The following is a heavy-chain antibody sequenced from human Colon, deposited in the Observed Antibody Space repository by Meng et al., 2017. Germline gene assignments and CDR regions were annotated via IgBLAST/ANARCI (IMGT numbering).Heavy chain of an antibody. V-gene: IGHV4-61*02. CDR1: GGSISSGSYY. D-gene: IGHD5-24*01. CDR3: ARADVEMATPPGGHAFDI. Sequence: SETLSLTCTVSGGSISSGSYYWSWIRQPAGKGLEWIGRIYTSGSTNYNPSLKSRVTISVDTSKNQFSLKLSSVTAADTAVYYCARADVEMATPPGGHAFDIWGQGTMVTVSS. CDR2: IYTSGST. J-gene: IGHJ3*02.